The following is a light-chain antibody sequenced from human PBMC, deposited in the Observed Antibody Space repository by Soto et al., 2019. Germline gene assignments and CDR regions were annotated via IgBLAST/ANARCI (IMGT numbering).Light chain of an antibody. V-gene: IGKV1-5*01. CDR3: QQYNSYSLLT. CDR1: QSISSW. J-gene: IGKJ4*01. Sequence: DTQMTQSPSTLSASVGDRSTITCRASQSISSWLAWYQQKPGKAPKLLIYDASSLKSGVPSRFSGSRAGTEFTLTISSLQPDDFATYYDQQYNSYSLLTFGGGTKVEIK. CDR2: DAS.